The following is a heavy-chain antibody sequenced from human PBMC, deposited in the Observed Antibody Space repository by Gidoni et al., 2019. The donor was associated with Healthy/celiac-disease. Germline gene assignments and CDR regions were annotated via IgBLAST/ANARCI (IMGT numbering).Heavy chain of an antibody. D-gene: IGHD3-22*01. CDR1: GFPFSDYY. J-gene: IGHJ4*02. CDR3: ARAIYDSSGYYLDY. CDR2: SSSSSSYT. V-gene: IGHV3-11*05. Sequence: QVQLVESGGGLVKPGGSLRLSCSASGFPFSDYYMRGIRQAPGKGLEWCSYSSSSSSYTNYADSVKGRFTISRDNAKNSLYLQMNSLRAEDTAVYYCARAIYDSSGYYLDYWGQGTLVTVSS.